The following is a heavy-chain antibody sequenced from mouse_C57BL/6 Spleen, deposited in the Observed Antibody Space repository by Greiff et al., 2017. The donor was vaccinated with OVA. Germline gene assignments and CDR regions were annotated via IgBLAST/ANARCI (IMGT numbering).Heavy chain of an antibody. CDR3: TRKGRDDYAMDY. V-gene: IGHV1-15*01. J-gene: IGHJ4*01. Sequence: VQLQESGAELVRPGASVTLSCKASGYTFTDYEMHWVKQTTVHGLEWIGAIDPETGGTAYNQKFKGKAILTADKSSSTAYMELRSLTSEDSAVYYCTRKGRDDYAMDYWGQGTSVTVSS. CDR1: GYTFTDYE. CDR2: IDPETGGT.